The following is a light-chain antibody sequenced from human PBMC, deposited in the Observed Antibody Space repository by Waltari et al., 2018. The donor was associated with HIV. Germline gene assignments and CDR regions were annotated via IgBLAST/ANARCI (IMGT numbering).Light chain of an antibody. CDR2: EDK. Sequence: NFMLSQPHSVSESPGKTVTISCTRSSGSIASKSVPWYQQRPGSAPTTVIYEDKQRPSGVPDRFSGSIDTSSNAASLTISGLKTEDEADYYCQSYDSSNPVVFGGGTKLTVL. V-gene: IGLV6-57*04. CDR1: SGSIASKS. J-gene: IGLJ2*01. CDR3: QSYDSSNPVV.